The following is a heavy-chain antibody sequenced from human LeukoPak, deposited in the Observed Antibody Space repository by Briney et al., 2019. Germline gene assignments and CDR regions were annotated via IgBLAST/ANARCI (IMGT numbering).Heavy chain of an antibody. CDR2: IYPGDSDT. CDR3: ARCTELWFGEPEGPHFDY. J-gene: IGHJ4*02. D-gene: IGHD3-10*01. CDR1: GYSFTSYW. V-gene: IGHV5-51*01. Sequence: GESLKISCKGSGYSFTSYWIGWVRQMPGKGLEWMGIIYPGDSDTGYSPSFQGQVTISADKSISTAYLQWSSLKASDTAMYYCARCTELWFGEPEGPHFDYWGQGTLVTVSS.